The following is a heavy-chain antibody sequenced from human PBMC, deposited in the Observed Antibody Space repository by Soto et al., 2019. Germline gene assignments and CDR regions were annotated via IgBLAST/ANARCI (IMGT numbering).Heavy chain of an antibody. CDR3: AKDHYYYGSGSFYGMDV. CDR2: ISGSGGST. V-gene: IGHV3-23*01. J-gene: IGHJ6*02. D-gene: IGHD3-10*01. CDR1: GFTFSSYA. Sequence: GSLRLSCAASGFTFSSYAMSWVRQAPGKGLEWVSAISGSGGSTYYADSVKGRFTISRDNSKNTLYLQMNSLRAEDTAVYYCAKDHYYYGSGSFYGMDVWGQGTTVTVSS.